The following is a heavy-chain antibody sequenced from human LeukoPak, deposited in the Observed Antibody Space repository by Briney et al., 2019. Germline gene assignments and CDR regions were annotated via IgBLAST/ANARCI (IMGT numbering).Heavy chain of an antibody. Sequence: GGSLRLSCAASGFTFSSYAMHWVRQAPGKGLEWVAVISYDGSNKYYADSVKGRFTISRDNSKNTLYLQMNSLRAEDTAVYYCARDLKLGYCSGGSCYSYYYYGMDVWGQGTTVTVSS. V-gene: IGHV3-30-3*01. CDR3: ARDLKLGYCSGGSCYSYYYYGMDV. D-gene: IGHD2-15*01. CDR2: ISYDGSNK. CDR1: GFTFSSYA. J-gene: IGHJ6*02.